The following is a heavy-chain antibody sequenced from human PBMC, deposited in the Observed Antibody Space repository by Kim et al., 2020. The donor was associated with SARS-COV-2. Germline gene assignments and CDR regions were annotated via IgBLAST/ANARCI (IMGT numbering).Heavy chain of an antibody. V-gene: IGHV3-21*01. Sequence: GGSLRLSCAASGFTFSSYSMNWVRQAPGKGLEWVSSISSSSSYIYYAASGKGRITISRDNAKNSLYLQMNSLRAEDTAVYYCARDRVVRGNDYYYGMDVWGQGTTVTVSS. D-gene: IGHD3-10*01. CDR3: ARDRVVRGNDYYYGMDV. J-gene: IGHJ6*02. CDR2: ISSSSSYI. CDR1: GFTFSSYS.